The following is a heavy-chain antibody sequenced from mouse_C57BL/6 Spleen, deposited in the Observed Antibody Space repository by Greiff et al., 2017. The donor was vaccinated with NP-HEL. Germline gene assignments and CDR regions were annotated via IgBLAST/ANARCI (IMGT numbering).Heavy chain of an antibody. CDR2: FHPYNDDT. Sequence: VQLVESGAELVKPGASVKMSCKASGYTFTTYPIEWMKQNHGKSLEWIGNFHPYNDDTKYNEKFKGKATLTVEKSSSTVYLELSRLTSDDSAVYYCARGGIGLRGAMDYWGQGTSVTVSS. V-gene: IGHV1-47*01. CDR3: ARGGIGLRGAMDY. D-gene: IGHD1-1*01. J-gene: IGHJ4*01. CDR1: GYTFTTYP.